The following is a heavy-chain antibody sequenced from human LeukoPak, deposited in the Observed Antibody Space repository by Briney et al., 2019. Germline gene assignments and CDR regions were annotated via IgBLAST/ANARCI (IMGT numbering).Heavy chain of an antibody. CDR1: GFTFSSYP. J-gene: IGHJ4*02. D-gene: IGHD3-3*01. V-gene: IGHV3-64*04. CDR2: ISSNGDNT. CDR3: AKDPRPIYDFWSGYYNPYFDY. Sequence: GSLRLSCSASGFTFSSYPMHWVRQAPGKGLEYVSAISSNGDNTYYADSVKGRFTISRDNSKNTLYLQMNSLRAEDTAVYYCAKDPRPIYDFWSGYYNPYFDYWGQGTLVTVSS.